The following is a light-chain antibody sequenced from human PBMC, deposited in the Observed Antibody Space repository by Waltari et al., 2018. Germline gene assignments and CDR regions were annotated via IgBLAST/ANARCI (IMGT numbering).Light chain of an antibody. CDR1: SGHSTNV. V-gene: IGLV4-69*01. CDR3: QTGGHGTWV. CDR2: VNSDGSH. J-gene: IGLJ3*02. Sequence: LTCTLSSGHSTNVVAWLQQQPEKGPRFLMKVNSDGSHTKGDEIPDRFSGSSSGAERYLTISSLQSEDEADYYCQTGGHGTWVFGGGTTLTVL.